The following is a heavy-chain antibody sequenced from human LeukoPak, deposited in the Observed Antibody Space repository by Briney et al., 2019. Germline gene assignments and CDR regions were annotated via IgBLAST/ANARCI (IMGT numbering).Heavy chain of an antibody. Sequence: SETLSLTCSVSGDSISSSSYYWGWIRQPPGKGLEWIGTIYYTGNTYFNPSLKSRVTMSVDTSKNQFSLKLSSVTAADTAVYYCAIHIVVVPAAKKKNWFDPWGQGTLVTVSS. CDR3: AIHIVVVPAAKKKNWFDP. CDR1: GDSISSSSYY. J-gene: IGHJ5*02. V-gene: IGHV4-39*01. CDR2: IYYTGNT. D-gene: IGHD2-2*01.